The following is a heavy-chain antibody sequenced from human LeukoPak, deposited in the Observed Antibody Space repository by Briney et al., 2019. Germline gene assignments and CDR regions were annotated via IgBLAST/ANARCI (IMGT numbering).Heavy chain of an antibody. Sequence: PSETLSLTCTVSGGSISSGDYYWRWIRQPPGKGLEWFGYIYYSGSTYYNPSLKSRVTISVDTSKNQFSLKLSSVTAADTAVYYCARGKTWIQLWLFDPWGQGTLVTVSS. D-gene: IGHD5-18*01. J-gene: IGHJ5*02. CDR3: ARGKTWIQLWLFDP. CDR2: IYYSGST. CDR1: GGSISSGDYY. V-gene: IGHV4-30-4*08.